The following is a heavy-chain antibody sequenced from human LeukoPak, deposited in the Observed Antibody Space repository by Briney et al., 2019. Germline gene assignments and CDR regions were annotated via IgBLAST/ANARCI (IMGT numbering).Heavy chain of an antibody. Sequence: PSETLSLTCTVSGASIRSGDYYWSWIRQPPGKGLEWIGYIYDSGSTYYNPSLKSRITISVDTSENRFSLKLSSVTATDTAVYYCARDCSGGSCYGAFDIWGQGTMVTVSS. CDR1: GASIRSGDYY. J-gene: IGHJ3*02. CDR2: IYDSGST. V-gene: IGHV4-30-4*01. CDR3: ARDCSGGSCYGAFDI. D-gene: IGHD2-15*01.